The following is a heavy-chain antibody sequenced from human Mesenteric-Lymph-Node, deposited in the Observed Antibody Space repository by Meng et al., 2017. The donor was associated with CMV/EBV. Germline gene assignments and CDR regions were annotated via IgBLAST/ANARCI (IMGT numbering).Heavy chain of an antibody. J-gene: IGHJ4*02. CDR3: ARDPSGSTWYYFDY. V-gene: IGHV3-30*02. D-gene: IGHD6-13*01. CDR2: IRFDGSHI. Sequence: GESLKISCAASGFTFSDYGMHWVRQAPGKGLEWVAFIRFDGSHIYYADSVKGRFTISRDNAKNSLYLQMNSLRAEDTAVYYCARDPSGSTWYYFDYWGQGTLVTVSS. CDR1: GFTFSDYG.